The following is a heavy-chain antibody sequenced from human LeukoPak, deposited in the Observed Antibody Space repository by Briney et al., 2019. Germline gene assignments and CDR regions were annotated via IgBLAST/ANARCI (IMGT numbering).Heavy chain of an antibody. D-gene: IGHD4-11*01. J-gene: IGHJ4*02. CDR3: ARGFYRGASERSFDY. Sequence: SQTLSLTCTVSGGSISAAGYYWSWIRQLPGKGLEWIGYIYHSGDTYYNPSLKSRVSISGDTSKNQFSLNLTSVTAADTAVYYCARGFYRGASERSFDYWGQGTLVTVSS. CDR2: IYHSGDT. CDR1: GGSISAAGYY. V-gene: IGHV4-31*03.